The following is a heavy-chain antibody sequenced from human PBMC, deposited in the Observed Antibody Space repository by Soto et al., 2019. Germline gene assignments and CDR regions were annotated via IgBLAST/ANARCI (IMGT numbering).Heavy chain of an antibody. CDR2: INHGGST. V-gene: IGHV4-34*01. D-gene: IGHD3-10*01. CDR1: GGSFSGYY. Sequence: SETLSLTCAVYGGSFSGYYWSWIRQPPGKGLEWIGEINHGGSTNYNPSLKSRVTISVDTSKNQFSLKLSSVTAADTAVYYCARGRKGAFNYYGSGSYYLNYYGMDVWGQGTTVTVSS. J-gene: IGHJ6*02. CDR3: ARGRKGAFNYYGSGSYYLNYYGMDV.